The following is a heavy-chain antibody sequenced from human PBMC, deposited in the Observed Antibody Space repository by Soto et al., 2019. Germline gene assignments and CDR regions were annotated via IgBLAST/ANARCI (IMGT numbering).Heavy chain of an antibody. J-gene: IGHJ5*02. D-gene: IGHD2-2*01. CDR3: ATATPPNYCSSLTCYHGNWFDP. CDR2: ISYAGSDK. V-gene: IGHV3-30*03. Sequence: QAQLVESGGGLVQPGRSLRLSCAASGFTFSRYAMYWVRQAPGKGLEWMSVISYAGSDKYADSVKGRFTISRDNSRNRLYLQMICLSVEDTAVYYCATATPPNYCSSLTCYHGNWFDPWGRGTVVTVSS. CDR1: GFTFSRYA.